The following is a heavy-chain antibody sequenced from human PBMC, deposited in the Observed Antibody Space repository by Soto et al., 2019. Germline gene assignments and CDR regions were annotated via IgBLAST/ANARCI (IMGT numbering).Heavy chain of an antibody. J-gene: IGHJ5*01. CDR1: GFTFSSYA. CDR2: ISGSGATT. Sequence: GGSRRLSCAASGFTFSSYAMTWVRQAPGKGLEWVSGISGSGATTSYADSVKGRFTVSRDNSKNTLYLQMNSLRVEDTAVYYCAKLRYFDWSSYNWFEYWGQGT. CDR3: AKLRYFDWSSYNWFEY. V-gene: IGHV3-23*01. D-gene: IGHD3-9*01.